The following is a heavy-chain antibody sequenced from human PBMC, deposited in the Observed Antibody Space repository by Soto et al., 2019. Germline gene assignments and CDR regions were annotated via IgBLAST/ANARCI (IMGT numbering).Heavy chain of an antibody. Sequence: TGGSLRLSCAASGFTFSNAWMSWVRQAPGKGLEWVGRIKSKTDGGTTDYAAPVKGRFTISRDDSKNTLYLQMNSLKTEDTAVYYCTTDQVTGTDAFDIWGQGTMVTVSS. D-gene: IGHD1-20*01. CDR2: IKSKTDGGTT. V-gene: IGHV3-15*01. J-gene: IGHJ3*02. CDR1: GFTFSNAW. CDR3: TTDQVTGTDAFDI.